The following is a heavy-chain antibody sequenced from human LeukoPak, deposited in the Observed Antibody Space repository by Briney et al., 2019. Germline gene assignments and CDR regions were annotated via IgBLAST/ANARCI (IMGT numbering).Heavy chain of an antibody. Sequence: GGSLRLSCAASGFTFSSYAMSWVCQAPGKGLEWVSAISGSGGSTYYADSVKGRFSISRDNSKNTLYLQMDSLRGEDAAVYYCAKDFRIGYSAHFDYWGQGALVTVSS. CDR1: GFTFSSYA. V-gene: IGHV3-23*01. J-gene: IGHJ4*02. D-gene: IGHD2-21*01. CDR2: ISGSGGST. CDR3: AKDFRIGYSAHFDY.